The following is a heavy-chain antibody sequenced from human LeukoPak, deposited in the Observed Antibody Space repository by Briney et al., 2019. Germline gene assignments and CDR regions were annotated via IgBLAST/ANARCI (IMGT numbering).Heavy chain of an antibody. V-gene: IGHV1-69*01. CDR2: IIPIFGTA. D-gene: IGHD4-11*01. Sequence: SVKVSCKASGGTFSSYAISWVRQAPGQGLEWMGGIIPIFGTANYAQKFQGRVTITADESTSTAYMELSSLRSEDTAVYYCARDRDDSNYVNWFDPWGQGTLVTVSS. J-gene: IGHJ5*02. CDR1: GGTFSSYA. CDR3: ARDRDDSNYVNWFDP.